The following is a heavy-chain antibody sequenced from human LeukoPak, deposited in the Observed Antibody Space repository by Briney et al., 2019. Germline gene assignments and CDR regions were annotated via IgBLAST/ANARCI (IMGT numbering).Heavy chain of an antibody. CDR1: GGSISSGGYS. V-gene: IGHV4-30-2*01. J-gene: IGHJ4*02. D-gene: IGHD5-18*01. CDR2: IYHSGST. CDR3: ARDDVDTPPFDY. Sequence: PSETLSLTCAVSGGSISSGGYSWSWIRQPPGKGLEWIGYIYHSGSTYYNPSLKSRVSMSVDTSKNQLSLRLRSVTAADTAVYYCARDDVDTPPFDYLGQGTLVIVSS.